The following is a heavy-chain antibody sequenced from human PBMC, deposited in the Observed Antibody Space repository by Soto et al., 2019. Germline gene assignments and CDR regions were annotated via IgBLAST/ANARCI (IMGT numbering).Heavy chain of an antibody. CDR1: GFTFSSYA. J-gene: IGHJ6*02. CDR2: ISYDGSNK. CDR3: ARERRGTTVTTGGMDV. V-gene: IGHV3-30-3*01. Sequence: QVQLVESGGGVVQPGRSLRLSYAASGFTFSSYAMHWVRQAPGKGLEWVAVISYDGSNKYYADSVKGRFTISRDKSKNTLYLQMNSLRAEDTAVYYCARERRGTTVTTGGMDVWGQGTTVTVSS. D-gene: IGHD4-17*01.